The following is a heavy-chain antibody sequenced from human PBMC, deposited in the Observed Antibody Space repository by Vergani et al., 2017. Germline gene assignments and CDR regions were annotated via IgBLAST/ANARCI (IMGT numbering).Heavy chain of an antibody. CDR3: ARDPQWLDHFDY. Sequence: QVQLVQSGAEVKKPGASVKVSCKASGYTFTSYYMHWVRQAPGQGREWMGIINPSGGSTSYAQKFQGRVTMTRDTSTSTVYMELSSLRSEDTAVYYCARDPQWLDHFDYWGQGTLVTVSS. J-gene: IGHJ4*02. D-gene: IGHD6-19*01. V-gene: IGHV1-46*01. CDR1: GYTFTSYY. CDR2: INPSGGST.